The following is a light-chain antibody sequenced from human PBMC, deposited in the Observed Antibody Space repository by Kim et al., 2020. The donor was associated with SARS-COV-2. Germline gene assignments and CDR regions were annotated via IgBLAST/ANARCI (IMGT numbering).Light chain of an antibody. J-gene: IGKJ2*01. CDR1: QDIANL. CDR2: DAS. Sequence: SAYVEDSVTITCRASQDIANLLSWYQQQPGAAPKLLIYDASKVEGVVPCRFSGGGSGAVFTLAISMLQPEDVATYYCQQYYDLPYSFGQGTKLEI. CDR3: QQYYDLPYS. V-gene: IGKV1-33*01.